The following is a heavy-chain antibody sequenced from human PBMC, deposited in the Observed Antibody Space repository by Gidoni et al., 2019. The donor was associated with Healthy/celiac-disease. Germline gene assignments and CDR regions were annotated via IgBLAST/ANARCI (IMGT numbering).Heavy chain of an antibody. V-gene: IGHV1-69*01. J-gene: IGHJ4*02. CDR3: ARGNQYDFWSGYSAYNFDY. CDR2: IIPIFGTA. D-gene: IGHD3-3*01. Sequence: QVQLVQSGAEVKKPGSSVKVSCKASGGTFSSYAISWVRQAPGQGLEWMGGIIPIFGTANYAQKFQGRVTITADESTSTAYMELSSLRSEDTAVYYCARGNQYDFWSGYSAYNFDYWGQGTLVTVSS. CDR1: GGTFSSYA.